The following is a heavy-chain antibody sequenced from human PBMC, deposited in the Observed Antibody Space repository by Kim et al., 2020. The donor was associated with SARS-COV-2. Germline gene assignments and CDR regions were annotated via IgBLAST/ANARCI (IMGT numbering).Heavy chain of an antibody. D-gene: IGHD5-12*01. CDR3: ARSVEMATITVLDY. J-gene: IGHJ4*02. Sequence: ADSVKGRFTISRDNSKKPLYLQMNSLRAEDTAVYYCARSVEMATITVLDYWGQGTLVTVSS. V-gene: IGHV3-30*07.